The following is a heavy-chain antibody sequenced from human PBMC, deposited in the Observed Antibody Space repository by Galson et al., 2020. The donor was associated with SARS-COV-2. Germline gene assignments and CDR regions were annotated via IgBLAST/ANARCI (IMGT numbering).Heavy chain of an antibody. CDR3: ALLYDFAS. CDR1: GFTFSTNA. J-gene: IGHJ4*02. Sequence: GGSLRLSCVASGFTFSTNAMSWVRQAPGKGLEWVSSISYSGDDTYYADSVKGRLTITRDNSKNTLYLHMNSLRAEDMAVYYCALLYDFASWGQGTLVAVSS. D-gene: IGHD2-8*01. V-gene: IGHV3-23*01. CDR2: ISYSGDDT.